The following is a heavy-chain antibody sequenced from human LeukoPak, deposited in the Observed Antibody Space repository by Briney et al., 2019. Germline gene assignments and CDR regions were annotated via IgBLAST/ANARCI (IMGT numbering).Heavy chain of an antibody. CDR2: ISYDGSNK. J-gene: IGHJ4*02. Sequence: GRSLRLSCAASGFTFSSYAMHWVRQAPGKGLEWVAVISYDGSNKYYADSVKGRFTISRDNSKNTLYLQMNNLRAEDTAVYYCARGELYDFWSGYRFDYWGQGTLVTVSS. V-gene: IGHV3-30-3*01. CDR1: GFTFSSYA. D-gene: IGHD3-3*01. CDR3: ARGELYDFWSGYRFDY.